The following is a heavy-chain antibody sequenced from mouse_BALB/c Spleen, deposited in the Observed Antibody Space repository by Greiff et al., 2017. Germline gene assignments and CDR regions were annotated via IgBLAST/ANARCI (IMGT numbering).Heavy chain of an antibody. V-gene: IGHV1-15*01. CDR2: IDPETGGT. CDR1: GYTFTDYE. J-gene: IGHJ3*01. Sequence: QVQLKQSGAELVRPGASVTLSCKASGYTFTDYEMHWVKQTPVHGLEWIGAIDPETGGTAYNQKFKGKATLTADKSSSTAYMELRSLTSEDSAVYYCTRPIYYGNSWFAYWGQGTLVTVSA. D-gene: IGHD2-1*01. CDR3: TRPIYYGNSWFAY.